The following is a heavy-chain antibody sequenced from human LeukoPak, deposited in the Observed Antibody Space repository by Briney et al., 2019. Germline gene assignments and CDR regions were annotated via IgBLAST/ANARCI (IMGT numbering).Heavy chain of an antibody. V-gene: IGHV3-48*02. CDR1: GFTFSSYS. J-gene: IGHJ3*02. Sequence: GGSLRLSCAASGFTFSSYSMNWVRQAPGKGLEWISYISGSGSVSYYEDSVKGRFTISRDNAKNSLYLQMNSLRDEDTALYYCARDGGFGFLAAFGIWGQGTMVTVSS. D-gene: IGHD3-10*01. CDR2: ISGSGSVS. CDR3: ARDGGFGFLAAFGI.